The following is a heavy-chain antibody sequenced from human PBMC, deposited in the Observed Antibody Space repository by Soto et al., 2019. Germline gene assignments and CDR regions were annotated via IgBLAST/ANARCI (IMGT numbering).Heavy chain of an antibody. D-gene: IGHD2-21*02. V-gene: IGHV3-7*01. CDR1: GFTFSSYW. Sequence: EVQLVESGGGLVQVGGSLRLSCAASGFTFSSYWMNWVRLIPGKGLEWVAYIKPDGSATYYVDSVKGRFTISRDNAKNSLYLQMNSLRVEDTSVYYCARAGYCGPGCYYYFDYWGQGTLVTVSS. CDR3: ARAGYCGPGCYYYFDY. CDR2: IKPDGSAT. J-gene: IGHJ4*02.